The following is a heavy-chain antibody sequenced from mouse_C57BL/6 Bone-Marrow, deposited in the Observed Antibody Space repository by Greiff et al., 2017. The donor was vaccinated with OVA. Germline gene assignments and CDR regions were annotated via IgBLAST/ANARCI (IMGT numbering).Heavy chain of an antibody. CDR1: GFTFSSYA. Sequence: EVQRVESGGGLVKPGGSLKLSCAASGFTFSSYAMSWVRQTPEKRLEWVATISDGGSYNYYPDNVKGRFTISRDNAKNNLYLQMSHLKSEDTAMYYCARGPGGLRRGAWFAYWGQGTLVTVSA. V-gene: IGHV5-4*01. D-gene: IGHD2-4*01. CDR2: ISDGGSYN. J-gene: IGHJ3*01. CDR3: ARGPGGLRRGAWFAY.